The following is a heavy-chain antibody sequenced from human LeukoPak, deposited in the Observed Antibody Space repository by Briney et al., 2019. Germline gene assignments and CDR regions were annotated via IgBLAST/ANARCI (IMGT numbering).Heavy chain of an antibody. CDR3: ARGPPVVYDVLTGYYRFDY. V-gene: IGHV4-59*12. CDR1: GGSISSYY. Sequence: SETLSLTCTVSGGSISSYYWSWIRQPPGKGLEWIGYIYYSGSTNYNPSLKSRVTISVDTSKNQFSLKLNSVTAADTAVYYCARGPPVVYDVLTGYYRFDYWGQGTLVTASS. D-gene: IGHD3-9*01. CDR2: IYYSGST. J-gene: IGHJ4*02.